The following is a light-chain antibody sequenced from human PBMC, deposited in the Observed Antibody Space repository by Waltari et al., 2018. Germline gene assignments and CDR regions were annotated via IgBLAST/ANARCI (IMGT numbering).Light chain of an antibody. CDR2: DVS. CDR1: SSDVGGYNY. V-gene: IGLV2-11*01. J-gene: IGLJ2*01. CDR3: CSYAGSYTPV. Sequence: QSALTQPRSVSGSPGPSVTISCTGTSSDVGGYNYVSWYQQHPGKPPKRMSYDVSKRPAGVPERFSGSKSGNTASLTISGLQAEDEADYYCCSYAGSYTPVFGGGTKLTVL.